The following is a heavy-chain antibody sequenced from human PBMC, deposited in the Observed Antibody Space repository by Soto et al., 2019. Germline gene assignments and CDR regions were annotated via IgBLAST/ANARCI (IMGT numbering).Heavy chain of an antibody. CDR3: ARDILSVGPRANDAFDV. V-gene: IGHV1-69*01. J-gene: IGHJ3*01. D-gene: IGHD2-8*02. Sequence: QVQLVQSGAEVKKPGSSVKVSCKASGGTFSSSGISWVRQAPGQGLEWMGGLMPIFGPANYAQKFQDRVTITADESTYTVFMELSSLRSEDTAVYYCARDILSVGPRANDAFDVWGQGTMVTVSS. CDR1: GGTFSSSG. CDR2: LMPIFGPA.